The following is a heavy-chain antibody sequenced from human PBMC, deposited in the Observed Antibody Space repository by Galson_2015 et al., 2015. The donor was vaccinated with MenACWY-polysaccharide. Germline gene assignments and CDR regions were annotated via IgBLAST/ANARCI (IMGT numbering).Heavy chain of an antibody. V-gene: IGHV3-21*01. Sequence: SLRLSCAASGFTFSTYSMNWVRQAPGKGLEWVSFISSSSIYIYYTDSVKGRFTISRDNAKNSLYLQMNSLRVEDTAVYYCTRRTGGSYDYWGQGTLVTVSS. CDR2: ISSSSIYI. CDR1: GFTFSTYS. J-gene: IGHJ4*02. CDR3: TRRTGGSYDY. D-gene: IGHD1-26*01.